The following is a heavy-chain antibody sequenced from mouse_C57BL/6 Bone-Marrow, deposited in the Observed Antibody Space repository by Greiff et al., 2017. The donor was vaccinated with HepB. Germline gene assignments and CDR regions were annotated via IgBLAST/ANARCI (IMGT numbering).Heavy chain of an antibody. CDR2: IHPNSGST. J-gene: IGHJ2*01. V-gene: IGHV1-64*01. D-gene: IGHD3-3*01. CDR1: GYTFTSYW. CDR3: ARGAEARYFDY. Sequence: QVQLQQSGAELVKPGASVKLSCKASGYTFTSYWMHWVKQRPGQGLEWIGMIHPNSGSTNYNEKFKSKATLTVDKSSSTAYMQLSSLTSEDSAVYYCARGAEARYFDYWGQGTTLTVSS.